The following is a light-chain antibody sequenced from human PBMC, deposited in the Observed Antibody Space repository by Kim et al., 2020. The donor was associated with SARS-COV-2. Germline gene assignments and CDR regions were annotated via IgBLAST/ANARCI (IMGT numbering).Light chain of an antibody. CDR3: QQYHSMGT. V-gene: IGKV1-5*03. Sequence: SASGGDRVTITGQASQSISGWLAWYQQKPGKAPKLLIYKTSSLESGVPSRFSGSGSGTEFTLTISSLQPDDFATYYCQQYHSMGTFGQGTKVEIK. CDR1: QSISGW. J-gene: IGKJ1*01. CDR2: KTS.